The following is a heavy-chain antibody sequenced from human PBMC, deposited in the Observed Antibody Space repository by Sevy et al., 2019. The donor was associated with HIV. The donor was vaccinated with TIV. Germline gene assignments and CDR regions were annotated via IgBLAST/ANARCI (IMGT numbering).Heavy chain of an antibody. CDR3: ATLDFWSDYPLYGMDL. V-gene: IGHV3-11*01. CDR1: GFTFSDYY. CDR2: ISSSGSTI. J-gene: IGHJ6*02. D-gene: IGHD3-3*01. Sequence: GGSLRLSCAASGFTFSDYYMSWIRQAPGKGLEWVSYISSSGSTIYYADSVKGRFTISRDNAKNSLYLQMNSLRSEDTAVYYCATLDFWSDYPLYGMDLWGQGTTVTVSS.